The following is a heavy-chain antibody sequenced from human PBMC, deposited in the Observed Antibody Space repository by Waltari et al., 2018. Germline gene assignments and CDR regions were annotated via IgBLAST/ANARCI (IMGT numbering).Heavy chain of an antibody. CDR2: IYYSGST. Sequence: QLQLQESGPGLVKPSETLSLTCTVSGGSISSSSYYWGWIRKPPGKGLEWIGSIYYSGSTYYNPSLKRRVTISVDTSKNQFSLKLSSVTAADTAVYYCARHYVSDYYYYMDVWGKGTTVTISS. D-gene: IGHD3-16*01. CDR1: GGSISSSSYY. V-gene: IGHV4-39*07. J-gene: IGHJ6*03. CDR3: ARHYVSDYYYYMDV.